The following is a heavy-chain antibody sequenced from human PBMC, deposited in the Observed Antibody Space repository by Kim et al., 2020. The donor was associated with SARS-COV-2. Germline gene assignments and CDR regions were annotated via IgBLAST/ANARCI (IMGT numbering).Heavy chain of an antibody. CDR3: ATISA. Sequence: GGSLRLSCAASGFTFSSYTMHWVRQAPGKGLEWVAVISFDGSNKYYADSVKGRFTISRDNSKNTLSLQMNSLRPEDTAVFYCATISAWGQGTMVTVSS. V-gene: IGHV3-30*04. D-gene: IGHD1-26*01. J-gene: IGHJ3*01. CDR1: GFTFSSYT. CDR2: ISFDGSNK.